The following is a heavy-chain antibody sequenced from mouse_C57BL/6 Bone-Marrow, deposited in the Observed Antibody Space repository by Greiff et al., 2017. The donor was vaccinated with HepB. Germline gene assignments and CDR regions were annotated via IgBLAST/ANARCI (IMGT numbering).Heavy chain of an antibody. CDR2: IYPGDGDT. V-gene: IGHV1-82*01. J-gene: IGHJ4*01. CDR1: GYAFSSSW. D-gene: IGHD2-1*01. CDR3: ARLTTRIYYYAMDY. Sequence: QVQLQQSGPELVKPGASVKISCKASGYAFSSSWMNWVKQRPGKGLEWIGRIYPGDGDTNYNGKFKGTATLTADKSSSTAYMQLSSLTSEDSAVYFGARLTTRIYYYAMDYWGQGTSVTVSS.